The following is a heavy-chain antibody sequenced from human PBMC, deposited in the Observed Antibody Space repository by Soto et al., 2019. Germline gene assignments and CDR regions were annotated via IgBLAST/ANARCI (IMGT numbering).Heavy chain of an antibody. J-gene: IGHJ4*02. Sequence: EVQLLESGGHLVHPGGSLRLSCAASGFTFSTYTMNWVSQAQVQGLEWVSGITQTETGRHYADSVKGRFTTYRDNSINMLLLQMNIRRVDGTDMHYCAKDRQPDGICTFDQWGQGTPVIVSS. V-gene: IGHV3-23*01. CDR1: GFTFSTYT. CDR2: ITQTETGR. D-gene: IGHD1-26*01. CDR3: AKDRQPDGICTFDQ.